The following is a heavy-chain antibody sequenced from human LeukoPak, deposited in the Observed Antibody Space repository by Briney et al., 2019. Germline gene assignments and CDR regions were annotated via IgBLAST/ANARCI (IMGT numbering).Heavy chain of an antibody. CDR2: INQDGSEK. CDR3: ARAPKFRLVGVPKGPFDP. J-gene: IGHJ5*02. Sequence: TGGSLRLSCAASGFTFSSYWMIWVRQAPGKGLEWVANINQDGSEKNYVDSVKGRFTISRDNAKNSLYLQMNSLRAEDTAVYYCARAPKFRLVGVPKGPFDPWGQGTLVTVSS. CDR1: GFTFSSYW. V-gene: IGHV3-7*03. D-gene: IGHD1-26*01.